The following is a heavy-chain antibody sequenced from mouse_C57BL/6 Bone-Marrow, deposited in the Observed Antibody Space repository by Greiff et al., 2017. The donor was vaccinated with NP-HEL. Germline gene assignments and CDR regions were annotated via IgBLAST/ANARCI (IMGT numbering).Heavy chain of an antibody. D-gene: IGHD2-5*01. J-gene: IGHJ2*01. CDR3: ARGYSNYQYYFDY. Sequence: EVQLQQSGPELVKPGASVKISCKASGYTFTDYYMNWVKQSPGKSLEWIGDINPNNGGTSYNQKFKGKATLTVDKSSSTAYMELRSLTSEDSAVYYCARGYSNYQYYFDYWGQGTTLTVSS. CDR1: GYTFTDYY. CDR2: INPNNGGT. V-gene: IGHV1-26*01.